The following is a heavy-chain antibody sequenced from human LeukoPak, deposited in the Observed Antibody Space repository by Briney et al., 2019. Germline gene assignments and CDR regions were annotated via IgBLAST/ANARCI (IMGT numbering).Heavy chain of an antibody. CDR1: GFTFSSYW. V-gene: IGHV3-74*03. Sequence: GGSLRLSCAASGFTFSSYWMHWVRHAPGKGLVWVSRINSDGSSTMYADSVKGRFTISRDNAKNTLYLQMNSLRAEDTAVYYCARDYGDYANWFDPWGQGTLVTVSS. CDR2: INSDGSST. CDR3: ARDYGDYANWFDP. J-gene: IGHJ5*02. D-gene: IGHD4-17*01.